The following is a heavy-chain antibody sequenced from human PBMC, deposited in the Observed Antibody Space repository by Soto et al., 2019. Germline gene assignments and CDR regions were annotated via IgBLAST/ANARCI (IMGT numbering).Heavy chain of an antibody. CDR2: ISTSGGTI. D-gene: IGHD7-27*01. CDR1: GFTFSDHY. V-gene: IGHV3-11*01. J-gene: IGHJ3*02. Sequence: GGSLRLSCAVSGFTFSDHYMTWIRQAPGKGLEWVSDISTSGGTINYADSVKGRFTISRDNAKNSLYLQMNSLRAEDTAVYYCARTISWGGFDIWGQGTTVTVS. CDR3: ARTISWGGFDI.